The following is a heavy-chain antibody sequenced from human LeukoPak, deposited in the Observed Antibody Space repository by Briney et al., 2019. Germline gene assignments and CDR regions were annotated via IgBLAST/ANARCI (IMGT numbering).Heavy chain of an antibody. Sequence: GGSLRLSCAASGFTVSNNYMSWVRRAAGKGLEWVALIYSAGGTYYADSVKGRFTISRDNSKNTLHLQMNSLRAEDTAVYYCVRNSGELGAWGQGTLLTVSS. CDR1: GFTVSNNY. J-gene: IGHJ5*02. CDR2: IYSAGGT. V-gene: IGHV3-53*01. D-gene: IGHD2-21*01. CDR3: VRNSGELGA.